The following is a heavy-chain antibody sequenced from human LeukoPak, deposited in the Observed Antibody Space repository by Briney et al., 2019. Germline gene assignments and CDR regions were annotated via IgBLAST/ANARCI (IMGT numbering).Heavy chain of an antibody. CDR3: AREGVWGSSYFDY. V-gene: IGHV1-69*04. Sequence: SVKVSCKASGGTFSSYAISWVRQAPGQGLEWMGRIIPIFGIANYAQKFQGRVTITADKSTSTAYMELSSLRSEDTAVYYCAREGVWGSSYFDYWGQGTLVTVSS. D-gene: IGHD2-15*01. CDR2: IIPIFGIA. CDR1: GGTFSSYA. J-gene: IGHJ4*02.